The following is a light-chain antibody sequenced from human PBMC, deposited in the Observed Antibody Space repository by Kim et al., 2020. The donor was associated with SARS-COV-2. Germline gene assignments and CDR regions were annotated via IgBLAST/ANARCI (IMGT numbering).Light chain of an antibody. CDR3: QQYNSYWT. CDR2: KAS. CDR1: QHISNW. J-gene: IGKJ1*01. V-gene: IGKV1-5*03. Sequence: AYVGETVTITSRASQHISNWLAWYQQRPGEAPKLLIYKASNLESGVPSRFSGSGSGTEFTLTITSLQPDDFATYYCQQYNSYWTFGQGTKVDIK.